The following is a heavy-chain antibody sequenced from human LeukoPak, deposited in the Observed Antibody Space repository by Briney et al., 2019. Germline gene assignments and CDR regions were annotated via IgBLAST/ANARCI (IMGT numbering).Heavy chain of an antibody. D-gene: IGHD6-19*01. J-gene: IGHJ4*02. CDR1: GXTFSLYA. V-gene: IGHV3-33*01. CDR3: ARASQWLAFDD. CDR2: IWYDGSKK. Sequence: GGSLRLSCAASGXTFSLYAMHWVRQAPGKRREWVALIWYDGSKKYYADSVEGRFTISRDNSKNTLYLQMNSLRADDTAVYYCARASQWLAFDDWGQGTLVTVSS.